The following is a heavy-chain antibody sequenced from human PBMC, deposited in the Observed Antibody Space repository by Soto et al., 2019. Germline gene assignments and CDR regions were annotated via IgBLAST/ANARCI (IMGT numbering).Heavy chain of an antibody. CDR2: ISAHNGNT. CDR1: GYAFTTYG. Sequence: QVHLVQSGAEVKPGASVKVSCQASGYAFTTYGITWVRQAPGQGLEWMGWISAHNGNTNYAQKLQGRVTVTRDTSTSTAYMELRSLRSDDTAVYYCARGRYGDYWGQGALVTVSS. CDR3: ARGRYGDY. D-gene: IGHD1-1*01. V-gene: IGHV1-18*01. J-gene: IGHJ4*02.